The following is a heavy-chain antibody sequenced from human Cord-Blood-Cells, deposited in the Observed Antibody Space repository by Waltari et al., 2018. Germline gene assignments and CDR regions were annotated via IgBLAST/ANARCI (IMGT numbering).Heavy chain of an antibody. CDR2: ISGSGGRK. Sequence: EVQLLESGGGLVQPGGSLRLSCAASGFTFSSYAMSWVRQAPGKGLEWVSAISGSGGRKYDADSVKGRFTISRDKSKNTLYLQMNSLRAEDTAVYYCAKDPEGASVGATLGAFDIWGQGTMVTVSS. CDR1: GFTFSSYA. J-gene: IGHJ3*02. CDR3: AKDPEGASVGATLGAFDI. D-gene: IGHD1-26*01. V-gene: IGHV3-23*01.